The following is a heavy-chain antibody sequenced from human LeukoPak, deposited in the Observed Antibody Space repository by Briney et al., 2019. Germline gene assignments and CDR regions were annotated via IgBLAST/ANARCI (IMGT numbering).Heavy chain of an antibody. CDR1: GGSISSSSYY. CDR2: IFFSGTT. V-gene: IGHV4-39*07. Sequence: SETLSLTCTVSGGSISSSSYYWGWIRQPPGKGLVGMGNIFFSGTTYYNTSLKSRVTISVDTSKHQFSLKLSSVTAADTAVYYCARDLSSHSSGYEPTNYMDVWGKRTTVTVS. D-gene: IGHD6-19*01. J-gene: IGHJ6*03. CDR3: ARDLSSHSSGYEPTNYMDV.